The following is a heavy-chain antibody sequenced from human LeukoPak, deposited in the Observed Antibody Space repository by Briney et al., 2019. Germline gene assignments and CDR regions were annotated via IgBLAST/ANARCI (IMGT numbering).Heavy chain of an antibody. Sequence: SEILSLTCTVSGGSISSYYWSWIRQPPGKGLEWIGYIYYSGSTNYNPSLKSRVTISVDTSKNQFSLKLSSVTAADTAVYYCARNDDILTGYQPFDYWGQGTLVTVSS. V-gene: IGHV4-59*01. CDR3: ARNDDILTGYQPFDY. J-gene: IGHJ4*02. CDR2: IYYSGST. D-gene: IGHD3-9*01. CDR1: GGSISSYY.